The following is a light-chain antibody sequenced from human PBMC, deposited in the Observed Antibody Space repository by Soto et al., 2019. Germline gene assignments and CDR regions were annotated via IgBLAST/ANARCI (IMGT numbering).Light chain of an antibody. CDR3: QQYNFCPT. J-gene: IGKJ4*01. Sequence: EIIMTQSPATLSVSPGEGPTLSCRTSHSISTNLAWYQHKRGQSPRLLVYGASTRATGVPAESSGSGSGAEFTLSLSILQSQDFSVYSCQQYNFCPTFGGQTKVEIK. CDR2: GAS. CDR1: HSISTN. V-gene: IGKV3-15*01.